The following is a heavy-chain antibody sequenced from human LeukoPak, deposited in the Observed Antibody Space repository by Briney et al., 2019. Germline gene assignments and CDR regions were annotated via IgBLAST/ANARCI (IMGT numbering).Heavy chain of an antibody. J-gene: IGHJ4*02. CDR3: ARTDPVVVVPAVIGY. V-gene: IGHV1-2*02. D-gene: IGHD2-2*01. Sequence: ASVKVSCKASGYTFTGYYMHWVRQAPGQGLEWMGWINPNSGGTNYAQKFQGRVTMTRDTSISTAYMELSRLRSDDTAVYYCARTDPVVVVPAVIGYWGQGTLVTVSS. CDR2: INPNSGGT. CDR1: GYTFTGYY.